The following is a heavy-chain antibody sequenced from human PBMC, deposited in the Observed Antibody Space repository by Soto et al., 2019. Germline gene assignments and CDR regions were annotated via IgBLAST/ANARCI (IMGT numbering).Heavy chain of an antibody. Sequence: QITLKESGPTLVKPTQTLTLTCTFSGFSLSTSGVGVGWIRQPPGKALEWLALIYWDDDKRYSPSLKSRLTTTNHPPKSQQPLTTANMDPIDTAPYYCAHGPGLLREVNYFDYWGQGTLVTVSS. CDR1: GFSLSTSGVG. CDR2: IYWDDDK. V-gene: IGHV2-5*02. CDR3: AHGPGLLREVNYFDY. J-gene: IGHJ4*02. D-gene: IGHD3-22*01.